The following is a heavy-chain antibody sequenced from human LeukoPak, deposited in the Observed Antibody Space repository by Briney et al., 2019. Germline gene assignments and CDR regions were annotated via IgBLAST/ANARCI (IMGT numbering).Heavy chain of an antibody. CDR2: IYSGGST. CDR3: ARTNRFLLMDV. Sequence: GGSLRLSCAASGFTVSSNYMSWVRQAPGKGLEWVSVIYSGGSTYYADSVKGRFTISRDNSKNTLYLQMNSLRAEDTAVYYCARTNRFLLMDVWGQGTTVTVSS. D-gene: IGHD2-8*01. J-gene: IGHJ6*02. CDR1: GFTVSSNY. V-gene: IGHV3-66*01.